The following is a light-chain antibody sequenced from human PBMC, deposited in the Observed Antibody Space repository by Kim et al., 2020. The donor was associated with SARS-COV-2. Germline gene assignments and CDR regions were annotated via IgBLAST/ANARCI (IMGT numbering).Light chain of an antibody. J-gene: IGLJ3*02. CDR2: QDN. V-gene: IGLV3-1*01. CDR1: GLGTKF. CDR3: QAWDSVTVV. Sequence: SVSPGQTARITCSGDGLGTKFTYWYQQKPGQSPVLVIYQDNKRPSGIPERFSGSNSGNTATLTISETQAMDEADYYCQAWDSVTVVFGGGTQLTVL.